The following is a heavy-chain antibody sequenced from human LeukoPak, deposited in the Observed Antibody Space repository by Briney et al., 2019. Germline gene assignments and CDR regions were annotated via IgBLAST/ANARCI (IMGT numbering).Heavy chain of an antibody. Sequence: GGSLRLSCAASGFTFSSCAMHWVRQAPGKGLEWVAFIRYDGNNKNYADSVKGRFTVSRDSSKDTLFLQMNSLRPEDTAVYYCTKGDDYGANTRLPKYNWFDPGGQGTLVTVSS. V-gene: IGHV3-30*02. D-gene: IGHD4-23*01. CDR2: IRYDGNNK. CDR3: TKGDDYGANTRLPKYNWFDP. J-gene: IGHJ5*02. CDR1: GFTFSSCA.